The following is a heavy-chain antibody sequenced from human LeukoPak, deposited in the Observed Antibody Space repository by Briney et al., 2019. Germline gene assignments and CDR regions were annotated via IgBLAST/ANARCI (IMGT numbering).Heavy chain of an antibody. Sequence: ASVTVSCKSSGYTFTSYGISWVRQAPGQGLEWMGWISAYNGNTNYAQKLQGRVTMTTDTSTSTAYMELRSLRSDDTAVYYCARGLHEVGSGSYYNVPNFSVDYWGQGTLVTVSS. CDR3: ARGLHEVGSGSYYNVPNFSVDY. CDR2: ISAYNGNT. J-gene: IGHJ4*02. D-gene: IGHD3-10*01. V-gene: IGHV1-18*01. CDR1: GYTFTSYG.